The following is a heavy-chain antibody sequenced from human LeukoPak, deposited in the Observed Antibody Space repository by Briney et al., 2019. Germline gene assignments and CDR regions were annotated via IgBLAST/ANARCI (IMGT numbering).Heavy chain of an antibody. D-gene: IGHD1-26*01. CDR2: ISSSSSYI. CDR3: ARVGATTGAFDI. J-gene: IGHJ3*02. CDR1: GFTFSSYS. V-gene: IGHV3-21*01. Sequence: DPGGSLRLSCAASGFTFSSYSMNWVRQAPGKGLEWVSSISSSSSYIYYADSVKGRFTISRDNAKNSLYLQMNSLRAEDTAVYYCARVGATTGAFDIWGQGTMVTVSS.